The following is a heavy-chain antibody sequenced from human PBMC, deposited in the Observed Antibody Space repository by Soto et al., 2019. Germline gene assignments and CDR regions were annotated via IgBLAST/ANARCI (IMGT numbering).Heavy chain of an antibody. CDR2: IFYSGTT. V-gene: IGHV4-39*01. J-gene: IGHJ5*02. CDR1: GDSVNNNDFY. D-gene: IGHD3-3*01. CDR3: ARLDFRSGYYGGRFDP. Sequence: PSETLSLTCTVSGDSVNNNDFYWAWIRQPPGKGLEWVVTIFYSGTTYHNPYLKGRVTASVDRSENQFSLKLTSVTASDTAVYYCARLDFRSGYYGGRFDPWGQGTLVTVSS.